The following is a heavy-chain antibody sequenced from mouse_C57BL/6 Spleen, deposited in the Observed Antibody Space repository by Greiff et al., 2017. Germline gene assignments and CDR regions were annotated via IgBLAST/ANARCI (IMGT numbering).Heavy chain of an antibody. Sequence: EVQVVESGGGLVKPGGSLKLSCAASGFTFSDYGMHWVRQAPEKGLEWVAYISSGSSTIYYADTVKGRFTISRDNAKNTLFLQMTSLRSEDTAMYYCAKDDYAWCAYWGQGTLVTVSA. V-gene: IGHV5-17*01. J-gene: IGHJ3*01. CDR2: ISSGSSTI. D-gene: IGHD2-4*01. CDR3: AKDDYAWCAY. CDR1: GFTFSDYG.